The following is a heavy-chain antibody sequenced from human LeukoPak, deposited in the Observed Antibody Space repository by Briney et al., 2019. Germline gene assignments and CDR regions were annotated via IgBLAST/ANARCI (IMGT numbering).Heavy chain of an antibody. CDR3: ARMGSTWIQLWSPRYYSYGMDV. CDR1: GYTFTGYY. J-gene: IGHJ6*02. V-gene: IGHV1-2*04. Sequence: ASVKVSCKASGYTFTGYYMHWVRQAPGQGLEWMGWINPNSGGTNYAQKFQGWVTMTRDTSISTAYMELSRLRSDDTAVYYCARMGSTWIQLWSPRYYSYGMDVWAKGPRSPSP. CDR2: INPNSGGT. D-gene: IGHD5-18*01.